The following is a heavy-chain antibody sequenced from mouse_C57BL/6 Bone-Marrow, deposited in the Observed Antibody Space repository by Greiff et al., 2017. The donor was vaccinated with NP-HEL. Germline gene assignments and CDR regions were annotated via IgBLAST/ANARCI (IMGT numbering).Heavy chain of an antibody. V-gene: IGHV1-26*01. CDR3: ARGYGYGGY. CDR2: INPNNGGT. Sequence: DVQLQQSGPELVKPGASVKISCKASGYTFTDYYMNWVKQSHGKSLEWIGDINPNNGGTSYNQKFKGKATLTVDKSSSTAYMELRSLTSEDSAVYYCARGYGYGGYWGQGTTLTVSS. J-gene: IGHJ2*01. CDR1: GYTFTDYY. D-gene: IGHD2-2*01.